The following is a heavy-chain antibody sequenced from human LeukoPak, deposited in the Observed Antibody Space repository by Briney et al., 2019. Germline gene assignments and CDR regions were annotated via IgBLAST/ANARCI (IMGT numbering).Heavy chain of an antibody. CDR3: ARDFSGRNWFDP. J-gene: IGHJ5*02. V-gene: IGHV3-33*08. D-gene: IGHD3-10*01. CDR2: IWYDGSNK. CDR1: GLNIDDYA. Sequence: GGSLRLSCAASGLNIDDYAMHWVRQAPGKGLEWVAVIWYDGSNKYYADSVKGRFTISRDNSKNTLYLQMNSLRAEDTAVYYCARDFSGRNWFDPWGQGTLVTVSS.